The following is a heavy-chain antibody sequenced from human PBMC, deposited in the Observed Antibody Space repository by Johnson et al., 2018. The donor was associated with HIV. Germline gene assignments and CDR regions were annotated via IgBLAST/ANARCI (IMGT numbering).Heavy chain of an antibody. J-gene: IGHJ3*02. CDR1: GFTFSRYW. V-gene: IGHV3-48*04. Sequence: VHLVESGGGVVQPGRSLRLSCAASGFTFSRYWMSWIRQAPGKGLEWVSYISSSGNTIYYAEHVQGRFTISRDNSKNTLYLQMNSLRADDTAIYYCAKDSDSYGYMGDAFDTWGQGTMVIVSS. D-gene: IGHD3-16*01. CDR3: AKDSDSYGYMGDAFDT. CDR2: ISSSGNTI.